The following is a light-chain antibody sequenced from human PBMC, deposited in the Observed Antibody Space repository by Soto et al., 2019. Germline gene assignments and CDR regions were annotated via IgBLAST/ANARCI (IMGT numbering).Light chain of an antibody. Sequence: EIVMTQSPATLSVSPGEXATLSCRASQSVSSNLAWYQQKPGQAPRLLIYGASTRATGIPARFSGSGSGTEFTLTISSLQSEDFAVYYCQQYNNWPPYTFGQGTKVDSK. CDR3: QQYNNWPPYT. CDR1: QSVSSN. CDR2: GAS. V-gene: IGKV3-15*01. J-gene: IGKJ2*01.